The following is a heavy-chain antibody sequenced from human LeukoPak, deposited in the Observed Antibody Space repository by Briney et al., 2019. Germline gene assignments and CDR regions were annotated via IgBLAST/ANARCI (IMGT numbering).Heavy chain of an antibody. CDR2: IYPGDSDT. CDR1: GDTFTNYW. D-gene: IGHD6-13*01. J-gene: IGHJ4*02. V-gene: IGHV5-51*01. CDR3: ARGGVFSSSWFAYFDY. Sequence: GESLQISCKASGDTFTNYWIAWVRQMPGKGVEWMGIIYPGDSDTRYSSSVEGQVTISVDKSISTAFLQWSSRKASDTAMYYCARGGVFSSSWFAYFDYWGQGTLVTVSS.